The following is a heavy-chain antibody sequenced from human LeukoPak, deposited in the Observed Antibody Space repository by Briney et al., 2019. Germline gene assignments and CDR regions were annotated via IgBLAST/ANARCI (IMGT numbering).Heavy chain of an antibody. D-gene: IGHD6-19*01. Sequence: ASVKVSCKASGYTFTSYGISWVRQAPGQGLEWMGWISAYNGNTNYAQKLQGRVTMTTDTSTSTAYMELRSLRSDDTAVYYCARDKIAVAGMPLFFDYWGQGTLVTVSS. CDR1: GYTFTSYG. J-gene: IGHJ4*02. CDR2: ISAYNGNT. CDR3: ARDKIAVAGMPLFFDY. V-gene: IGHV1-18*01.